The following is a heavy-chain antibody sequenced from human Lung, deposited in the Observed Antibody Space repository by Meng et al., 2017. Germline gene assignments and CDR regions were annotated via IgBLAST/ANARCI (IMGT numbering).Heavy chain of an antibody. CDR2: IFHSGST. CDR3: ARFDISSSGRGDY. Sequence: HVPLQESGPGLVKPSGTLSLTVAVSVGSITSSTWWSWVRQTPGKGLEWFGEIFHSGSTNYTPPLESRVTISVDKSKYQFSLKVYPETAADTATYYCARFDISSSGRGDYWGQGTLVTVSS. J-gene: IGHJ4*02. D-gene: IGHD1-26*01. CDR1: VGSITSSTW. V-gene: IGHV4-4*02.